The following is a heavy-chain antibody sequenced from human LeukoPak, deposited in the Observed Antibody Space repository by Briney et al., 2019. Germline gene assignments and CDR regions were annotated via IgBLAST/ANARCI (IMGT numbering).Heavy chain of an antibody. Sequence: GGSLRLSCAASGFTFSSYSMNWVRQAPGKGLEWVSYISSSSSTIYYADSVKGRFTISRDNAKNSLYLQMNSLRAEDTAVYYCARDHGGIYYYYYGMDVWGQGTTVTVSS. CDR3: ARDHGGIYYYYYGMDV. CDR2: ISSSSSTI. V-gene: IGHV3-48*01. CDR1: GFTFSSYS. D-gene: IGHD2-15*01. J-gene: IGHJ6*02.